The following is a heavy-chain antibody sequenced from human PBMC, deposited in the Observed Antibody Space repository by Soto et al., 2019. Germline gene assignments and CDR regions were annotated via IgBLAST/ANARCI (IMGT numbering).Heavy chain of an antibody. V-gene: IGHV1-18*01. Sequence: ASVKVSCKDSGYTFTGYARHWVRQAPGQRLECMGWINTYNGNTNHAQKLQGRVTMTTDTSTSTAYMELRSLRSDDTAVYYCARGVGSGTYYNQYNWFDPWGQGTLVTRLL. D-gene: IGHD3-10*01. J-gene: IGHJ5*02. CDR2: INTYNGNT. CDR1: GYTFTGYA. CDR3: ARGVGSGTYYNQYNWFDP.